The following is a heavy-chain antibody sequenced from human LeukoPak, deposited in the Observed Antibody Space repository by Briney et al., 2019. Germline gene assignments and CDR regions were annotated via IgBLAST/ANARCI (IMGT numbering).Heavy chain of an antibody. J-gene: IGHJ4*02. V-gene: IGHV3-53*01. D-gene: IGHD1-14*01. CDR2: LYSDGST. CDR3: ARGVEPLATNTLAY. CDR1: GFTVITNG. Sequence: GGSLRLSCAASGFTVITNGMTWVRQAPGKGLEWVSVLYSDGSTKYADSVRGRFIISRDNSKNTLYLEMNSLRPDDTAVYYCARGVEPLATNTLAYWGQGTLVTVSS.